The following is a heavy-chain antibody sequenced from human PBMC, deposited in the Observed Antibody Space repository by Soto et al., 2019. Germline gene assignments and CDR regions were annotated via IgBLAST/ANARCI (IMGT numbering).Heavy chain of an antibody. CDR1: VGSFSGYY. Sequence: SETLSLTCAVYVGSFSGYYWSWIRQPPGKGLEWIGEINHSGSTNYNPSLKSRVTISVDTSKNQFSLKLSSVTAADTAVYYCARVVGYDSSGYFDYWGQGTLVTVSS. D-gene: IGHD3-22*01. CDR2: INHSGST. J-gene: IGHJ4*02. CDR3: ARVVGYDSSGYFDY. V-gene: IGHV4-34*01.